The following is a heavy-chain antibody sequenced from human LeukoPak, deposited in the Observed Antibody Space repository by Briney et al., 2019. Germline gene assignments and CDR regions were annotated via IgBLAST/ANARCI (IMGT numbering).Heavy chain of an antibody. CDR1: GGSFSGYY. J-gene: IGHJ4*02. Sequence: PSETLSLTCAVYGGSFSGYYGSWIRQPPGKGLEWIGEINHSGSTNYNPSLKSRVTISVDTSKNQFSLKLSSVTAADTAVYYCARAYNWNFRGFDYWGQGTLVTVSS. CDR2: INHSGST. V-gene: IGHV4-34*01. D-gene: IGHD1-7*01. CDR3: ARAYNWNFRGFDY.